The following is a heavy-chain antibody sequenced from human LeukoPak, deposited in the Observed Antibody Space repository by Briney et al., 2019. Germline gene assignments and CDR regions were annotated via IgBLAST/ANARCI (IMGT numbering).Heavy chain of an antibody. CDR2: ISSSSSYI. J-gene: IGHJ6*03. CDR1: GFTFSSYS. CDR3: ARDRSSYSPYYYMDV. V-gene: IGHV3-21*01. Sequence: PGGSLRLSSAASGFTFSSYSMNWVRQAPGKGLEWVSSISSSSSYIYYADSVKGRFTISRDNAKNSLYLQMNSLRAEDTAVYYCARDRSSYSPYYYMDVWGKGTTVTVSS. D-gene: IGHD4-11*01.